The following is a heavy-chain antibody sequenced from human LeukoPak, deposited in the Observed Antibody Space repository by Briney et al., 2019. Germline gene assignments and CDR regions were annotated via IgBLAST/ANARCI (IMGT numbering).Heavy chain of an antibody. CDR1: GFTFTSYS. J-gene: IGHJ4*02. V-gene: IGHV3-23*01. D-gene: IGHD3/OR15-3a*01. CDR2: TSDRGDYT. CDR3: ARDKDWAFDY. Sequence: PGGSLRLSCAASGFTFTSYSMSWVRQAPGKGLEWVSGTSDRGDYTYYADSVKGRFTISRDSSKNTLFLQMNSLRAEDTAVYFCARDKDWAFDYWGQGTLVTVSS.